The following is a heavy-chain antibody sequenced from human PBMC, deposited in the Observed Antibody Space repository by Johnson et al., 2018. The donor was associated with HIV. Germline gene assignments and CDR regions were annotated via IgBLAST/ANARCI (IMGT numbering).Heavy chain of an antibody. J-gene: IGHJ3*02. D-gene: IGHD6-19*01. V-gene: IGHV3-30-3*01. Sequence: QVQLVESGGGVVQPGRSLRLSCAASGFTFSNYAMHWVRQAPGKGLEWVAVISYDGSNKYYADSVKGRFTISRDNSKNTLYLQMNSLRAEDTAVYYCARPVAGMNDAFDIWGQGTMVTVSS. CDR2: ISYDGSNK. CDR3: ARPVAGMNDAFDI. CDR1: GFTFSNYA.